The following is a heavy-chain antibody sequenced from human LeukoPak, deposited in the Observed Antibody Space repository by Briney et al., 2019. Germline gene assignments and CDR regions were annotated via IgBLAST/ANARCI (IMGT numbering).Heavy chain of an antibody. Sequence: GGSLRLSCAASGFTFSSYSMNWVRQAPGKGREWVSSISSSSSYIYYADSVKGRFTISRDNAKNSLYLQMNSLRAEDTAVYYCLPMITFGGVIVNWGQGTLVTVSS. CDR3: LPMITFGGVIVN. CDR1: GFTFSSYS. J-gene: IGHJ4*02. V-gene: IGHV3-21*01. CDR2: ISSSSSYI. D-gene: IGHD3-16*02.